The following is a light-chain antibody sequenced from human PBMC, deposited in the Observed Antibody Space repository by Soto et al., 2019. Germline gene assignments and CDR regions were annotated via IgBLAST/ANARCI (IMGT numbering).Light chain of an antibody. CDR3: QQYDTSPT. CDR2: GAS. V-gene: IGKV3-20*01. CDR1: QSVSNSY. J-gene: IGKJ1*01. Sequence: EIVLTQSPGTLSMSPGERATLSCRASQSVSNSYLAWYQQKPGQAPRLLIYGASSRATGIPDRFSGSGSGTDFTLTISRLEPEDFAFYYCQQYDTSPTFGQGTKVDIK.